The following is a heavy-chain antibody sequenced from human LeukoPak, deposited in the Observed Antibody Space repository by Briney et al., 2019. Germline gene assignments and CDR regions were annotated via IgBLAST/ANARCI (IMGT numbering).Heavy chain of an antibody. CDR2: ISGSGGST. D-gene: IGHD5-18*01. J-gene: IGHJ4*02. CDR1: GFTFSSYA. V-gene: IGHV3-23*01. CDR3: AKSGRGGSYAGFDY. Sequence: PGGSLRLSCAASGFTFSSYAMSWVRQAPGKGLEWVSAISGSGGSTYYADSVKGRFTISRDNSKNTLYLQMNSLRAEDAAVYYCAKSGRGGSYAGFDYWGQGTLVTVSS.